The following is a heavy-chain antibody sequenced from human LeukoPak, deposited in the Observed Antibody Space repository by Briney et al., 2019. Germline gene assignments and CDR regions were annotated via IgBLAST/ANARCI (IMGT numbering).Heavy chain of an antibody. V-gene: IGHV4-39*07. D-gene: IGHD3-22*01. CDR2: IYYSGST. J-gene: IGHJ6*02. CDR1: GGSISSSSYY. Sequence: SETLSLTCTVSGGSISSSSYYWGWIRQPPGKGLEWIGSIYYSGSTYYNPSLKSRVTISVDTSKNQFSLKLSSVTAADTAVYYCARDSRIVVVIEYYYYGMDVWGQGTTVTVSS. CDR3: ARDSRIVVVIEYYYYGMDV.